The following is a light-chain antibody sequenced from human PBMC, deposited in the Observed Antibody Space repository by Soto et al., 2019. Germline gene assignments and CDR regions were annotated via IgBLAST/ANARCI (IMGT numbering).Light chain of an antibody. Sequence: DFKLSQYASSLSASVGVRVIITCQASQDISNYLNWYKQKPGKAPKLLIYDASNLETGVPSRFSGSGSGTDFTFTISSLQPEDIATYYCQQYDNLPLTFGGGTKVDIK. CDR3: QQYDNLPLT. CDR2: DAS. CDR1: QDISNY. V-gene: IGKV1-33*01. J-gene: IGKJ4*01.